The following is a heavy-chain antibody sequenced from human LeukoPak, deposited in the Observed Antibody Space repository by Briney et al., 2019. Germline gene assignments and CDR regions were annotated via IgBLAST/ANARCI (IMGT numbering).Heavy chain of an antibody. CDR3: AMDHQNTGWQN. J-gene: IGHJ4*02. CDR2: ITGDGGRT. Sequence: GGSLRLPCAASGFPFDYYAMHWVRQAPGKGLEWVSFITGDGGRTYYADSVKGRFTISRDNSKKSLYLQMNSLRSEDTAFYYCAMDHQNTGWQNWGQGTLVTVSS. D-gene: IGHD6-19*01. V-gene: IGHV3-43*02. CDR1: GFPFDYYA.